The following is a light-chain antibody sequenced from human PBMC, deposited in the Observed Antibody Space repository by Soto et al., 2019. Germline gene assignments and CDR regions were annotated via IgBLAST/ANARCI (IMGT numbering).Light chain of an antibody. Sequence: ENFLTQSPGTLSLSPGERATLSCRASQSVSSYLAWYQQKPGQAPRLLIYDAYNRATGIPPRFSGSGSGTDFTLTISSLEPEDSAVYYCQQRHMWPITFGQGTRLEIK. V-gene: IGKV3-11*01. CDR3: QQRHMWPIT. J-gene: IGKJ5*01. CDR2: DAY. CDR1: QSVSSY.